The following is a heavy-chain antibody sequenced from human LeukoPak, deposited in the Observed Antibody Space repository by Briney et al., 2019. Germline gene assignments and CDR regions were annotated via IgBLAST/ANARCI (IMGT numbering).Heavy chain of an antibody. Sequence: ASVTVSCKGSGYTFPNYDIHWLRQATGQGPDWMGLRYSKRGYKGYAQKFQGRVTMTRNTSISTAYMELSSLRSDDTAVYYWARDQDIIVVVAALRQREMGGFDPWGQGTLVTVSS. J-gene: IGHJ5*02. CDR2: RYSKRGYK. CDR3: ARDQDIIVVVAALRQREMGGFDP. V-gene: IGHV1-8*01. CDR1: GYTFPNYD. D-gene: IGHD2-15*01.